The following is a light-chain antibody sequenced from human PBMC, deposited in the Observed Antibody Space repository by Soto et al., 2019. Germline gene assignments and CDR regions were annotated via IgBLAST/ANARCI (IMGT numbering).Light chain of an antibody. Sequence: QSVLTQPASVSGSPGQSITISCTGTSSDVGGYNYVSWYQQHPGKAPKLMIYGVSNRPSGVSNRFSGSKSGNTASLTISGLQAEDEADYYCSSYTSSSTYVVFGGGTQLTVL. CDR2: GVS. V-gene: IGLV2-14*01. CDR3: SSYTSSSTYVV. CDR1: SSDVGGYNY. J-gene: IGLJ2*01.